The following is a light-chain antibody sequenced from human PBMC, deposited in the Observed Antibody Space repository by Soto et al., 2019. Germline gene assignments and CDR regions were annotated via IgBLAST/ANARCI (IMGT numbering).Light chain of an antibody. CDR1: QSVLFTSNNKNY. CDR3: QQYYTRPLT. J-gene: IGKJ4*01. CDR2: WAS. V-gene: IGKV4-1*01. Sequence: DLDLTPSPDSLAVSMGASSTINCESSQSVLFTSNNKNYLAWYQQKPGQPPKLLLSWASARESGVPERFSGSGSGTLFTLSISSLQAEDVAVYYCQQYYTRPLTFGGGTKVDIK.